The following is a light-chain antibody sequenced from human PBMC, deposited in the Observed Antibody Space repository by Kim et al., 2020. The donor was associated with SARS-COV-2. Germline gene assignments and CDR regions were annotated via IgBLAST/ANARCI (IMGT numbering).Light chain of an antibody. V-gene: IGLV3-1*01. CDR3: QAWDSRGV. CDR1: KLGDKY. J-gene: IGLJ2*01. Sequence: SYELTQPPSVSVSPGQTASITCSGDKLGDKYACWYQQKPGQSPVLVIYQDSKWPSGIPERFSGSNSGNTATLTISGTQAMDEADYYCQAWDSRGVFGGGTQLTVL. CDR2: QDS.